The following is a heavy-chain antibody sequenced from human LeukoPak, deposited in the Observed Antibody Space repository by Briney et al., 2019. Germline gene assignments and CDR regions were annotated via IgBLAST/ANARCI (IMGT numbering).Heavy chain of an antibody. J-gene: IGHJ5*02. D-gene: IGHD6-6*01. CDR2: MNSDGSTT. V-gene: IGHV3-74*01. CDR3: ARAGQYSTNNWFDP. CDR1: GFTFSSYW. Sequence: PGGSLRLSCAVSGFTFSSYWMHWVRQAPGKGLVWVSRMNSDGSTTNYADSVKGRFTISRDNAKNTLYLQMNSLRGDDTAVYYCARAGQYSTNNWFDPWDQGTLVTVSS.